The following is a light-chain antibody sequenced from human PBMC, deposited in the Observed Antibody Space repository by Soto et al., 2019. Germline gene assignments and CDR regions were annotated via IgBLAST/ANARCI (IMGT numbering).Light chain of an antibody. Sequence: QSVLTQPASVSGSPGQSITISCTGTHSDIGNYNYVSWYQHLPGKAPKLMIYDVGSRPSGVSSRFSGSKSGDTASLAISGLQAEDEADYYCNSYREDHPRFYVFGTGTKLTVL. CDR1: HSDIGNYNY. CDR2: DVG. CDR3: NSYREDHPRFYV. J-gene: IGLJ1*01. V-gene: IGLV2-14*03.